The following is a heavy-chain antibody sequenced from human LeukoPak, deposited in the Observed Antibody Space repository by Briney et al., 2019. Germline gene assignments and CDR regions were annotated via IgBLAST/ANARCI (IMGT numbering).Heavy chain of an antibody. CDR3: TTQGNYYDSSGYYYYFDY. J-gene: IGHJ4*02. D-gene: IGHD3-22*01. CDR1: GFTFSNAW. CDR2: IKSKTDGGTT. V-gene: IGHV3-15*01. Sequence: GGSLRLSCAASGFTFSNAWMSWVRQAPGKGLEWVGRIKSKTDGGTTDYAAPVKGRFTISRDDSKNTLYLQMNSLKTEDTAVYYCTTQGNYYDSSGYYYYFDYWGQGTLVTVSS.